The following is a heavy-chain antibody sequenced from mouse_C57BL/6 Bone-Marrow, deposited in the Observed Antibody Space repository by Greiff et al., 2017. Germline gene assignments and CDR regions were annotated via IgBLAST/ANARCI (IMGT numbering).Heavy chain of an antibody. CDR1: GYSITSGYD. CDR2: ISYSGST. Sequence: ESGPGMVKPSQSLSLTCTVTGYSITSGYDWHWIRHIPGNKLEWMGYISYSGSTNYNPSLKSRISITHDTSKNHFFLKLNSVTTEDTATYYCARGGPYYAMDYWGQGTSVTVSS. V-gene: IGHV3-1*01. CDR3: ARGGPYYAMDY. D-gene: IGHD3-3*01. J-gene: IGHJ4*01.